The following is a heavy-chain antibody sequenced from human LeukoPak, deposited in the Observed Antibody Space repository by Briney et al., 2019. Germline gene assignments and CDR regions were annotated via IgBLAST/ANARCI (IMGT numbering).Heavy chain of an antibody. D-gene: IGHD4-23*01. V-gene: IGHV4-59*01. CDR2: IYYSGST. J-gene: IGHJ6*02. Sequence: SETLSLTCTVSGGSISSYYWSWIRQPPGKGLEWIGYIYYSGSTNYNPSLKSRVTISVDTSKNQFSLKLSSVTAADTAVYYCARGAVVTPYSYYYYYGMDVWGQGTTVTVSS. CDR1: GGSISSYY. CDR3: ARGAVVTPYSYYYYYGMDV.